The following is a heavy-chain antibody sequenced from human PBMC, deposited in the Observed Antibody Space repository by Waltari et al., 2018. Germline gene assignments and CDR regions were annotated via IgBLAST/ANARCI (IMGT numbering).Heavy chain of an antibody. CDR2: IYYSGGT. D-gene: IGHD1-1*01. CDR3: ARVQAWGDSDWYFDL. J-gene: IGHJ2*01. V-gene: IGHV4-39*07. CDR1: GGSISSSSYY. Sequence: QLQLQESGPGLVKPSETLSLTCTVSGGSISSSSYYWGWIRQPPGKGLEWIGSIYYSGGTYYNPSLKSRVSISVDTSKNQFSLKLSSVTAADTAVYYCARVQAWGDSDWYFDLWGRGTLVTVSS.